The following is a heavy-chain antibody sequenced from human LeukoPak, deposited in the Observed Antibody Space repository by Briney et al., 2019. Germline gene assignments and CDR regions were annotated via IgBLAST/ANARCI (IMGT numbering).Heavy chain of an antibody. D-gene: IGHD4-17*01. Sequence: KPSETLSLTCTVSGGPISSYYWSWIRQPPGKGLEWIGYICYSGSTNYNPSLKSRVTISVDTSKNQFSLKLSSVTAADTAVYYCAREGEDGDYTFDYWGQGALVTVSS. CDR3: AREGEDGDYTFDY. CDR1: GGPISSYY. J-gene: IGHJ4*02. CDR2: ICYSGST. V-gene: IGHV4-59*01.